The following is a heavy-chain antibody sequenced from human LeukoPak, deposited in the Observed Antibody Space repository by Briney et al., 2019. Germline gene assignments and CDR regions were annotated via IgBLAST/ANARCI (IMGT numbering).Heavy chain of an antibody. D-gene: IGHD3-10*01. CDR2: INEDGSSR. V-gene: IGHV3-7*01. J-gene: IGHJ4*02. CDR3: ARDRGSRAGSDY. CDR1: GFTFSSYW. Sequence: GGSLRLSCAASGFTFSSYWMNWVRQAPGKGLEWVAFINEDGSSRYYVDSVKGRFTVSRDNAQNSLYLQMNNLRVDDTAVYYCARDRGSRAGSDYWGQGTRVTVSS.